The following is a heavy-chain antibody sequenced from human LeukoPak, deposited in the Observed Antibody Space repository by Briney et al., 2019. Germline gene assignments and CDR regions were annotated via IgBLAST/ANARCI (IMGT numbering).Heavy chain of an antibody. D-gene: IGHD5-18*01. CDR3: ATIKRGNIFGYFDF. Sequence: PSETLSHTCAVSGASINTHYWSWIRQPPGKGLEWIGYMLDTVTTKDNPSLKSRFTLSADTSKNQFSLRLTSVTAADTAVYYCATIKRGNIFGYFDFWGQGIPVTVSS. V-gene: IGHV4-59*11. CDR1: GASINTHY. J-gene: IGHJ4*02. CDR2: MLDTVTT.